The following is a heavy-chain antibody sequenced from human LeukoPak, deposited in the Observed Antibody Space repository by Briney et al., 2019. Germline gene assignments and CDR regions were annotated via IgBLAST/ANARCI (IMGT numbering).Heavy chain of an antibody. D-gene: IGHD2-2*02. CDR1: GGSFSSYY. CDR2: IYYSGST. J-gene: IGHJ5*02. Sequence: SETLSLTCTVSGGSFSSYYWSWIRQPPGKGLAWIGYIYYSGSTNYNPSLKSRVTISVDTSKNQFSLRLSSVTAADTAVYYCARDLRCSTTSCYTSWFDPWGQGTLVTVSS. CDR3: ARDLRCSTTSCYTSWFDP. V-gene: IGHV4-59*01.